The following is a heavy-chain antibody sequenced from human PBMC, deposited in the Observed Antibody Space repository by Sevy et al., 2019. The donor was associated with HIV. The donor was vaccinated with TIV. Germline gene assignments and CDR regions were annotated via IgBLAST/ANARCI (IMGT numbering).Heavy chain of an antibody. CDR3: ARDHLLSLAYSWFDP. J-gene: IGHJ5*02. CDR1: GDSISSSNYY. CDR2: IFYTGTT. V-gene: IGHV4-39*01. Sequence: GSLRLSCTVSGDSISSSNYYWGWIRQSPGKGLEWIGSIFYTGTTHYNPSLKSRVTISVDTSKNQFSLKLSSVTAADTAVYYCARDHLLSLAYSWFDPWGQGTLVTVSS. D-gene: IGHD2-2*01.